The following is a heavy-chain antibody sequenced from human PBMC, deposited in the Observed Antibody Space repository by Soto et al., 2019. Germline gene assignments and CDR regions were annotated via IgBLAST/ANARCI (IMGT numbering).Heavy chain of an antibody. V-gene: IGHV3-30-3*01. J-gene: IGHJ6*02. CDR2: ISYDGSNK. Sequence: PGGSLGLSCAASGFTFSSSAMHGVRQAPGKGLEGVAVISYDGSNKYYADSVKGRFTISRDNSKNTLYLQMNSLRAEDTAVYYCAREKGSGSYSTLYYYYGMDVWGQGTTVTVSS. CDR3: AREKGSGSYSTLYYYYGMDV. CDR1: GFTFSSSA. D-gene: IGHD3-10*01.